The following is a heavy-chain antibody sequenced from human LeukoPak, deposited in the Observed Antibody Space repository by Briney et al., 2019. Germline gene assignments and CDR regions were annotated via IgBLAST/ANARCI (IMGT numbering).Heavy chain of an antibody. Sequence: SETLSLTCSVSGGSISSYYWTWIRQPPGKGLEWIGYRYYSGSTTYNPSLKSRVTISVDTSKSQFSLKLISVTAADTAIYCCARVRGDFETDWGQGTLVTVSS. V-gene: IGHV4-59*01. J-gene: IGHJ1*01. CDR3: ARVRGDFETD. CDR1: GGSISSYY. CDR2: RYYSGST. D-gene: IGHD3-16*01.